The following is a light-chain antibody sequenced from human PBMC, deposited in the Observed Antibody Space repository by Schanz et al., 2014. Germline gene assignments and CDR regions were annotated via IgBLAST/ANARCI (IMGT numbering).Light chain of an antibody. J-gene: IGKJ4*01. CDR2: AAS. Sequence: DIQMTQSPSSLSASVGDRVTITCRASQSISSFLNWYQQKPGKAPKLLIYAASNLQSGVPSRFSGSGSGTDFTLSISSLQREDFATYYCQQTYSTPLTFGGGTKVEIK. V-gene: IGKV1-39*01. CDR3: QQTYSTPLT. CDR1: QSISSF.